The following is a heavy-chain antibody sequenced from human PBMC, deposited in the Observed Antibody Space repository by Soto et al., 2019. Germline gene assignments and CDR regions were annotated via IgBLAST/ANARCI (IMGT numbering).Heavy chain of an antibody. D-gene: IGHD1-26*01. V-gene: IGHV4-31*03. CDR1: GGSISSGGYY. CDR2: IYYSGST. J-gene: IGHJ5*02. Sequence: QVQLQESGPGLVKPSQTLSLTCTVSGGSISSGGYYWSWIRQHPGKGLEWIGYIYYSGSTYYNPSLKSRVPLPVDTSKNQFSLKLSSVTAADPAVYYCARVSYTFWFDPWGQGTLVTVSS. CDR3: ARVSYTFWFDP.